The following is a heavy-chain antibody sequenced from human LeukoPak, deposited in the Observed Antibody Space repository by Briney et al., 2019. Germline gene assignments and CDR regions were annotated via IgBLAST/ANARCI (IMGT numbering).Heavy chain of an antibody. Sequence: SETLSLTCTVSGGSVSSGSYYWSWIRQPPGKGLEWMGYIYYSGSTNYNPSLKSRVTISVDTSKNQFSLKLSSVTAADTAVYYCAADYGGFDYWGQGTLVTVSS. D-gene: IGHD4-23*01. CDR2: IYYSGST. J-gene: IGHJ4*02. CDR3: AADYGGFDY. V-gene: IGHV4-61*01. CDR1: GGSVSSGSYY.